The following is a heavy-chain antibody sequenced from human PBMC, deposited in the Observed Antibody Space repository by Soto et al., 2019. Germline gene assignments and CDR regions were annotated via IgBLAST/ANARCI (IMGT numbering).Heavy chain of an antibody. CDR1: GFTFSSYA. CDR2: ISGSGGST. CDR3: ATYNWNDRGPFDY. V-gene: IGHV3-23*01. D-gene: IGHD1-1*01. J-gene: IGHJ4*02. Sequence: EVQLLESGGGLVQPGGSLRLSCAASGFTFSSYAMSWVRQAPGKGLEWVSAISGSGGSTYYADSVKGRFTISRDNSQHTLYLQMNSLRAEDTAVYYCATYNWNDRGPFDYWGQRTLVTVSS.